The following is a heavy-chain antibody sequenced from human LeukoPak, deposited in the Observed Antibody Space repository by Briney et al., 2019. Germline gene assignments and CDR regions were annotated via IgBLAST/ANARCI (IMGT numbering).Heavy chain of an antibody. CDR3: ARDQRSGWLDP. V-gene: IGHV3-53*04. D-gene: IGHD1-26*01. CDR1: GFTVSYIY. CDR2: IYSGSIT. J-gene: IGHJ5*02. Sequence: GGSLSLSCAVSGFTVSYIYMSWVRQARGKGLEWVSLIYSGSITYYADSVKGRFTISRHNSRNTFYLQMNSLRPEDTAVYYYARDQRSGWLDPWGQGTLVTVSS.